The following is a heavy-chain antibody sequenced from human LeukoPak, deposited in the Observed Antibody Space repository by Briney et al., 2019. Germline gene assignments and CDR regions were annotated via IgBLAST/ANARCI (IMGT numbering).Heavy chain of an antibody. Sequence: PSETLSLTCAVYGGSFSGYYWSWIRQPPGKELEWIGEINHSGSTNYNPSLKSRVTISVDTSKNQFSLKLSSVTAADTAVYYCARRSTYYYDSSGYFGRGGYFDYWGQGTLVTVSS. CDR1: GGSFSGYY. V-gene: IGHV4-34*01. D-gene: IGHD3-22*01. CDR3: ARRSTYYYDSSGYFGRGGYFDY. CDR2: INHSGST. J-gene: IGHJ4*02.